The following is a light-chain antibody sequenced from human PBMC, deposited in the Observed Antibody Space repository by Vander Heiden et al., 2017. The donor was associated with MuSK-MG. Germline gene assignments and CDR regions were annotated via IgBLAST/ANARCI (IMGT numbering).Light chain of an antibody. CDR2: DVS. CDR3: CSYAGSYTFV. CDR1: SSDVGGYNY. J-gene: IGLJ1*01. Sequence: QSAPTPPRPVSGSPGQSVTIPCPGTSSDVGGYNYVPWYQQHPGKAPKLMIYDVSKRPSGVPDRVSGSKSGDTASLTISGLQAEDEADYYCCSYAGSYTFVFGAGTKVTVL. V-gene: IGLV2-11*01.